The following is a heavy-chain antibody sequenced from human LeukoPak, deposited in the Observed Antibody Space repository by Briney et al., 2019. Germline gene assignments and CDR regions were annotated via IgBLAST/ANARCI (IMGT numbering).Heavy chain of an antibody. D-gene: IGHD2-2*01. CDR1: GFTFSSYA. CDR2: ISYDGSNK. J-gene: IGHJ4*02. V-gene: IGHV3-30*04. CDR3: ARGSVIDWIVVVPAALDY. Sequence: PGRSLRLSCAASGFTFSSYAMHWVRQAPGKGLEWVAVISYDGSNKYYADSVKGRFTISRDNSKNTLYLQMNSLRAEDMAVYYCARGSVIDWIVVVPAALDYWGQGTLVTVSS.